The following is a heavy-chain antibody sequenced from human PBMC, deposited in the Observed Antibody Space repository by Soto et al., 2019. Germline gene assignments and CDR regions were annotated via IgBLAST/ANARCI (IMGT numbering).Heavy chain of an antibody. CDR3: SRGNSAAVGY. CDR1: GGSISSGGYD. CDR2: IYYSGST. J-gene: IGHJ4*02. D-gene: IGHD6-13*01. Sequence: QVQLQESGPGLVKPSQTLSLTCTVSGGSISSGGYDWSWIRQHPGKGLEWIGYIYYSGSTYDNTPLKSRVTISVDTSKNQFSLKLSSVTAADTAVYYCSRGNSAAVGYWGEGTLVTVSS. V-gene: IGHV4-31*03.